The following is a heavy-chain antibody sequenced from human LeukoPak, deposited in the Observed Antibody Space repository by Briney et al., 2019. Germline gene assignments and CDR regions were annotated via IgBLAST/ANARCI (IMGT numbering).Heavy chain of an antibody. V-gene: IGHV3-66*01. CDR3: ARGGLTMIGPHRVLLDI. CDR2: IYSGGST. D-gene: IGHD3-22*01. Sequence: GGSLRLSCAASGFTVSSDYMSWVRQAPGKGLEWVSIIYSGGSTYYADSVKGRFTISRDNSKNTLYLQMNSLRAEDTAVYYCARGGLTMIGPHRVLLDIWGQGTMVTVSS. CDR1: GFTVSSDY. J-gene: IGHJ3*02.